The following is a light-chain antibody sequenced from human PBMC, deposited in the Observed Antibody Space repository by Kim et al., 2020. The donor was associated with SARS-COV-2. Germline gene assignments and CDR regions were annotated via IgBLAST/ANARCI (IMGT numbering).Light chain of an antibody. CDR3: CSYAGSYVV. CDR1: SSDVGGYHY. CDR2: DVS. V-gene: IGLV2-11*01. J-gene: IGLJ2*01. Sequence: PGLSVTISCTGTSSDVGGYHYVSWYQQHPGKAPKLMIYDVSKRPSGVPDRFSGSKSGNTASLTISGLQAEDEADYYCCSYAGSYVVFGGGTKLTVL.